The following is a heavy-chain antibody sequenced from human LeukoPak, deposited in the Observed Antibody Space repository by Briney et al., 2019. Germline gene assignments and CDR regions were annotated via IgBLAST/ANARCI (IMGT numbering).Heavy chain of an antibody. J-gene: IGHJ4*02. Sequence: SGTLSLTCDVSGVSISSSNRWSWVRQPPGKGLEWIGEIHHSGSTNYNPSLKSRVTMSIDKSKNQFSLNLNSVTAADTAVYYCARLRGELPLIGDYWGQGTLVTVSS. D-gene: IGHD1-26*01. CDR1: GVSISSSNR. CDR3: ARLRGELPLIGDY. CDR2: IHHSGST. V-gene: IGHV4-4*02.